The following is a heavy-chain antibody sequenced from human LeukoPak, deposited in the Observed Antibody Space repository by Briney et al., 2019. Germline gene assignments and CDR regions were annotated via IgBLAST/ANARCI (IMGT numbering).Heavy chain of an antibody. J-gene: IGHJ4*02. CDR3: ARGGAYYFSFDS. CDR1: GGSPSTYY. D-gene: IGHD3-22*01. V-gene: IGHV4-4*07. Sequence: SETLSLTCSVSGGSPSTYYWTWIRQPAGKGLEWIGRVYSGGTTNYNPSLKSRVTMSVDTSNHQFSLRLSPVTAADTAVYYCARGGAYYFSFDSWGQGILVTVSS. CDR2: VYSGGTT.